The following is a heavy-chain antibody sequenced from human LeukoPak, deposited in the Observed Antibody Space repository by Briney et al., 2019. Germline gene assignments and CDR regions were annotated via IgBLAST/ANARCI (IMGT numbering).Heavy chain of an antibody. Sequence: PGGSLRLSCAASGFTVNNKYMTWVRQAPGKGLEWVSGINWNGGSTGYADSVKGRFTISRDNAKNSLYLQMNSLRAEDTALYYCARGGITMVRGVMDFDYWGQGTLVTVSS. J-gene: IGHJ4*02. D-gene: IGHD3-10*01. V-gene: IGHV3-20*04. CDR2: INWNGGST. CDR1: GFTVNNKY. CDR3: ARGGITMVRGVMDFDY.